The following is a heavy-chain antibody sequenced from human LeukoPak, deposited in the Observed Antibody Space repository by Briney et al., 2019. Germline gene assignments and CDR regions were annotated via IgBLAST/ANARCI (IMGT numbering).Heavy chain of an antibody. CDR2: IYTSGST. D-gene: IGHD2-15*01. Sequence: SETLSLTCTVSGGSISSGSYYWSWIRQPAGKGLEWIGRIYTSGSTYYNPSLKSRVTISVDTSKNQFSLKLSSVTAADTAVYYCARVGYCSGGSCYIFDYWGQGTLVTVSS. CDR3: ARVGYCSGGSCYIFDY. J-gene: IGHJ4*02. V-gene: IGHV4-61*02. CDR1: GGSISSGSYY.